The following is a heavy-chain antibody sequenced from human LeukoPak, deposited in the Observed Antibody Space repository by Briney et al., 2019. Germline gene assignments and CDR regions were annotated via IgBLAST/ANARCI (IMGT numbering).Heavy chain of an antibody. V-gene: IGHV1-2*02. CDR3: ARYRDGSGSYNVFDY. CDR2: INPNSDCT. J-gene: IGHJ4*02. Sequence: ASVTVSLKASVYTFTGYYMHWVRQAAGQGLEGVGWINPNSDCTYYTQKLQARVTMTSDKSISTAYMELSRLRSDDTAVYYGARYRDGSGSYNVFDYWGQGTLVTVSS. D-gene: IGHD3-10*01. CDR1: VYTFTGYY.